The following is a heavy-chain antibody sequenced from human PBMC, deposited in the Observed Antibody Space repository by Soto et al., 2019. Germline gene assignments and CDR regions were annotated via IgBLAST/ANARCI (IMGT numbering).Heavy chain of an antibody. Sequence: PGGSLRLSCAASGFTFSSYAMSWVRQAPGKGLEWVSAISGSGGSTYYADSVKGRFTISRDNSKNTLYLQMNSLRAEDTAVYYCAKDQFRVLVATLDYWGKGTLVTVPS. V-gene: IGHV3-23*01. D-gene: IGHD5-12*01. CDR2: ISGSGGST. J-gene: IGHJ4*02. CDR3: AKDQFRVLVATLDY. CDR1: GFTFSSYA.